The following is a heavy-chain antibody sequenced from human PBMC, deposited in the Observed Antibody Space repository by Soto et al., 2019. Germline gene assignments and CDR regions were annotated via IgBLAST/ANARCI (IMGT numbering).Heavy chain of an antibody. CDR2: ISSSGSTI. D-gene: IGHD3-10*01. J-gene: IGHJ6*02. CDR1: GFTFSSYE. CDR3: ARRYGSGSYLQRRIQNGMDV. Sequence: EVQLVESGGGLVQPGGSLRLSCAASGFTFSSYEMNWVRQAPGKGLEWVSYISSSGSTIYYADSVKGRFTISRDNAKNSLYLQMNSLRAEDTAVYYCARRYGSGSYLQRRIQNGMDVWGQGTTVTVSS. V-gene: IGHV3-48*03.